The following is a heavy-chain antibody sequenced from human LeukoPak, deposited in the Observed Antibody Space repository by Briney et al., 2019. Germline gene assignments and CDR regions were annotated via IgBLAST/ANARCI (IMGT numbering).Heavy chain of an antibody. V-gene: IGHV3-21*01. J-gene: IGHJ5*02. CDR1: GFTFSDYS. D-gene: IGHD2-2*01. Sequence: GGSLRLSCAASGFTFSDYSMNWVRQAPGKGLEWVSSISSSSSYIYYADSVKGRFTISRDNAKNSLYLQMNSLRAEDTAVYYCARDPGRYCSSTSCSWGQGTLVTVSS. CDR2: ISSSSSYI. CDR3: ARDPGRYCSSTSCS.